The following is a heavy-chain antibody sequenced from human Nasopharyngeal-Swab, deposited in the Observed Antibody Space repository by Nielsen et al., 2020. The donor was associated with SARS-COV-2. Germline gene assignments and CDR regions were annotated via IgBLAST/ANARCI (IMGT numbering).Heavy chain of an antibody. CDR1: GYTFTSYN. D-gene: IGHD1-26*01. CDR2: INPSDGHT. J-gene: IGHJ4*02. CDR3: ARELGGTCYFDY. Sequence: SVKVSCKASGYTFTSYNIQWVRQAPGQGLEWVGRINPSDGHTHFAPEYLGRVTMTRDLSTRTVYMELSSLVSEDSAVYFCARELGGTCYFDYWGQGTLVAVSS. V-gene: IGHV1-46*01.